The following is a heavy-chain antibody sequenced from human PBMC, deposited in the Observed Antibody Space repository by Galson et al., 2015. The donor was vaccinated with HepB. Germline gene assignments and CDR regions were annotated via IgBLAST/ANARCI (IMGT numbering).Heavy chain of an antibody. Sequence: SLRLSCAASGFMFDTHAMSWVRQVPGKGLKWVSGISGDGGSSFYADSVKGRFTISKDNSKDTVYLQIKRARDEDTAVYYCAKGYGLFDSWGQGILVTVSS. J-gene: IGHJ5*01. CDR3: AKGYGLFDS. CDR2: ISGDGGSS. D-gene: IGHD3-16*01. CDR1: GFMFDTHA. V-gene: IGHV3-23*01.